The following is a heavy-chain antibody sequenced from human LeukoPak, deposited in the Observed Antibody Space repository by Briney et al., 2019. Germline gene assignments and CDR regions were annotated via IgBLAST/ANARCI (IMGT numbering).Heavy chain of an antibody. CDR1: GFTFSTYS. CDR3: ARVTGVSGTSFYAYDY. D-gene: IGHD2-2*01. CDR2: ISSTSYTI. J-gene: IGHJ4*02. Sequence: GGSLRLSCAASGFTFSTYSMNWVRQAPGKGLEWVSYISSTSYTIYSAGSVKGRFTISRDNAKNSLYLQMNSLRAEDTAVYYCARVTGVSGTSFYAYDYWGQGTLVTVSS. V-gene: IGHV3-48*01.